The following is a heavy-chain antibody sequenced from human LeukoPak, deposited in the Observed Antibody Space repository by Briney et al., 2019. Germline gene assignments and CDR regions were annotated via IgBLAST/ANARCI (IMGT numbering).Heavy chain of an antibody. V-gene: IGHV3-23*01. Sequence: GGSLRLSCAASGFTFSRYAMSWVRQAPGKGLEWVSAISGSGGSTYYADSVKGRFTISRDNSKNTLYLQMNSLRAEDTAVYYCAKDRPYSSGWYGSIDYWGQGTLVTVSS. CDR2: ISGSGGST. D-gene: IGHD6-19*01. CDR3: AKDRPYSSGWYGSIDY. J-gene: IGHJ4*02. CDR1: GFTFSRYA.